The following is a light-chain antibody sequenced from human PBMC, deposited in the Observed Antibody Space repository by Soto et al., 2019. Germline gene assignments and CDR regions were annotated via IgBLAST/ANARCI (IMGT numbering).Light chain of an antibody. CDR3: QQYYSTPLT. V-gene: IGKV4-1*01. CDR2: WAS. Sequence: DIVMTQSPDSLAVSLGERATINCKSSQSVLYSSNNKNYLAWYQQKPGQPPRLLIYWASTRESRVPDRFSGSGSGTDFTLTISSLQAEDVAVYYCQQYYSTPLTFGGGTKVDIK. J-gene: IGKJ4*01. CDR1: QSVLYSSNNKNY.